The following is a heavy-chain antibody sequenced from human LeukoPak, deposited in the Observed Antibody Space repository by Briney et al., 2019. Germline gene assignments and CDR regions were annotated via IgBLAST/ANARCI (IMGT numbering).Heavy chain of an antibody. Sequence: SETLSLTCSVSGVSISSYYWSWIRQPPGKGLEWIGHIYYSGVTNYNPSLKSRVTMSLDTSKNQFFVKLSSVTAADAAVYHCARLRSVASTDAKYYYYGMDVWGQGTTVTVSS. CDR1: GVSISSYY. V-gene: IGHV4-59*01. D-gene: IGHD6-6*01. CDR3: ARLRSVASTDAKYYYYGMDV. J-gene: IGHJ6*02. CDR2: IYYSGVT.